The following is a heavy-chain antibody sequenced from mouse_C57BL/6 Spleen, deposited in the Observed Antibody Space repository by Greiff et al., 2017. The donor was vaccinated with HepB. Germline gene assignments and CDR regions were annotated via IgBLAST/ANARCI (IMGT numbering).Heavy chain of an antibody. CDR1: GYTFTSYW. Sequence: QVQLKQPGAELVRPGSSVKLSCKASGYTFTSYWMDWVKQRPGQGLEWIGNIYPSDSETHYNQKFKDKATLTVDKSSSTAYMQLSSLTSEDSAVYYCARDDGTFDYWGQGTTLTVSS. CDR3: ARDDGTFDY. J-gene: IGHJ2*01. D-gene: IGHD2-3*01. CDR2: IYPSDSET. V-gene: IGHV1-61*01.